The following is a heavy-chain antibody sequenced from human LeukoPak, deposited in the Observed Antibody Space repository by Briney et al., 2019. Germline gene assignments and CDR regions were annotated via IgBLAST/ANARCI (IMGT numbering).Heavy chain of an antibody. V-gene: IGHV4-34*01. CDR2: INHSGST. CDR3: ARGLSPRINMVRGVRPPFRGVFVY. D-gene: IGHD3-10*01. CDR1: GGSFSGYY. J-gene: IGHJ4*02. Sequence: SETLSLTCAVYGGSFSGYYWSWIRQPPGKGLEWIGEINHSGSTNYNPSLKSRVTISVDTSKNQFSLKLSSVTAADTAVYHCARGLSPRINMVRGVRPPFRGVFVYWGQGTLVTVSS.